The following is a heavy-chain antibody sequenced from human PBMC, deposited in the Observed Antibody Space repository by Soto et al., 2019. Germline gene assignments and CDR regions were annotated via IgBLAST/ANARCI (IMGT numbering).Heavy chain of an antibody. V-gene: IGHV1-18*01. J-gene: IGHJ4*01. CDR1: GYTFNIYG. CDR3: ARDRVPKSSGFFPFDY. Sequence: QIQLVQSGAEVKKPGASVKVSCKASGYTFNIYGINWVRQAPGQGLEWMGWISAFNGKTNYAQNDQCRVTMTTDTSTSTAYVELRSLRSDDTAVYYCARDRVPKSSGFFPFDYWGHGTLVTVSS. D-gene: IGHD3-22*01. CDR2: ISAFNGKT.